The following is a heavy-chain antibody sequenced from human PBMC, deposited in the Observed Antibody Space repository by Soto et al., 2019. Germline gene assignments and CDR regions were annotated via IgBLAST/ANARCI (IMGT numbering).Heavy chain of an antibody. V-gene: IGHV3-11*01. CDR3: ARDRLPLGYSSRPSDY. Sequence: GWSLRLSCASSVFTFSDYYMSWIRQAPGKGLEWVSYISSSGSTIYYADSVKGRFTISRDNAKDSLYLQMNSLKAEDTAVYYCARDRLPLGYSSRPSDYWGQGTLVTVSS. D-gene: IGHD6-13*01. J-gene: IGHJ4*02. CDR1: VFTFSDYY. CDR2: ISSSGSTI.